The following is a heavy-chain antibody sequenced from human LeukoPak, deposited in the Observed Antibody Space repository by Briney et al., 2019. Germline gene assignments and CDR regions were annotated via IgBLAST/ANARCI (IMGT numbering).Heavy chain of an antibody. D-gene: IGHD6-19*01. J-gene: IGHJ4*02. Sequence: ASVKVSCKASGYTFTGYYMHWVRQAPGQGLEWMGWINPNSGGTNYAQKFQGWVTMTRDTSISTAYMELSRLRSDDTAVYYCARAAPLYSSGWQQPDYWGQGTLVTVSS. CDR3: ARAAPLYSSGWQQPDY. CDR2: INPNSGGT. V-gene: IGHV1-2*04. CDR1: GYTFTGYY.